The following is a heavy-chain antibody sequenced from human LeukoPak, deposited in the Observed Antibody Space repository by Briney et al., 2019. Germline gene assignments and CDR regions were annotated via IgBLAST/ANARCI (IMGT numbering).Heavy chain of an antibody. CDR1: GGSISSSSYY. Sequence: PSETLSLTCTVSGGSISSSSYYWGWIRQPPGKGLEWMGYIYYSGSTYYNPSLKSRVTMSVDTSKNQFSLKLGSVTAADTAVYYCARGPRFCSSVSCFTSWFDPWGQGTLVTVSS. CDR3: ARGPRFCSSVSCFTSWFDP. D-gene: IGHD2-2*02. J-gene: IGHJ5*02. V-gene: IGHV4-39*07. CDR2: IYYSGST.